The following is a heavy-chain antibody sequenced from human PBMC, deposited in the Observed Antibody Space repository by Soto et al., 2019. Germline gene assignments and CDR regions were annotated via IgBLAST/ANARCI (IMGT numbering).Heavy chain of an antibody. CDR1: GGSVSSGSYY. CDR2: IYYSGST. J-gene: IGHJ4*02. CDR3: ARTVAGTQGIFDY. D-gene: IGHD6-19*01. Sequence: PSETLSLTCTVSGGSVSSGSYYWSWIRQPPGKGLEWIGYIYYSGSTNYNPSLKSRVTISVDTSKNQFSLKLSSVTAADTAVYYCARTVAGTQGIFDYWGQGTLVTVSS. V-gene: IGHV4-61*01.